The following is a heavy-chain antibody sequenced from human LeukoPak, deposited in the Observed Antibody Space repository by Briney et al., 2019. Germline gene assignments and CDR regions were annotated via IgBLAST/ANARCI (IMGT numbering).Heavy chain of an antibody. V-gene: IGHV3-23*01. CDR3: AKMRGMPREAYHFDR. CDR2: VGSGGTR. D-gene: IGHD1-26*01. Sequence: GGSLRLSCAASGFNFNIYTMSWVRQAQGKGLEWISAVGSGGTRYYADSVKGRFTNSRDNSANTVSLQMDSLRADDTAMYYCAKMRGMPREAYHFDRWGQGTLVAVSS. J-gene: IGHJ4*02. CDR1: GFNFNIYT.